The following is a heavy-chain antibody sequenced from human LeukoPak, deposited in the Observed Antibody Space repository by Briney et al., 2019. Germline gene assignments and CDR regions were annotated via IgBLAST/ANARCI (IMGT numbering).Heavy chain of an antibody. CDR2: IKQDGSEK. V-gene: IGHV3-7*01. CDR1: GFTFSRYW. J-gene: IGHJ4*02. D-gene: IGHD2-8*01. Sequence: GGSLRLSCAASGFTFSRYWMSWVRQAPGKGLEWVANIKQDGSEKYYVDSVKGRFTISRDNAKNSLYLQMNSLRAEDTAVFYCARLRLNYYFDYWGQGTLVTVSS. CDR3: ARLRLNYYFDY.